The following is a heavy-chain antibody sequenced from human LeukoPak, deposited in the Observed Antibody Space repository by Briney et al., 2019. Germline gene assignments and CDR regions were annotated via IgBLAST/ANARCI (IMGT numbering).Heavy chain of an antibody. CDR3: ARGVRYFDY. J-gene: IGHJ4*02. V-gene: IGHV3-48*03. D-gene: IGHD4-17*01. CDR2: ISSSSSTI. CDR1: GFSFSSYE. Sequence: QPGGSLRLPCAASGFSFSSYEMNWVRQAPGKGLEWVSYISSSSSTIYYADSMKGRFTISGDNAKNSLYLQMNSLRDEDTAIYYCARGVRYFDYWGQGTLVTVSS.